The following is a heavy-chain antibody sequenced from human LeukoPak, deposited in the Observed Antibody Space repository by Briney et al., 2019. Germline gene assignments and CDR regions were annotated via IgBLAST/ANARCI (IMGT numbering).Heavy chain of an antibody. J-gene: IGHJ4*02. CDR1: GGSISSSSYY. D-gene: IGHD6-19*01. Sequence: SETLSLTCTVSGGSISSSSYYWGWIRQPPGKGLEWIGCIYYSGSTYYNPSLKSRVTISVDTSKNQFSLKLSSVTAADTAVYYCARPFSYSSGWYYFDYWGQGTLVTVSS. CDR3: ARPFSYSSGWYYFDY. V-gene: IGHV4-39*01. CDR2: IYYSGST.